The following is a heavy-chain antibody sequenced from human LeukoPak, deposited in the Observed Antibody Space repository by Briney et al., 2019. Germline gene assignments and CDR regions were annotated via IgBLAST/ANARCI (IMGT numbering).Heavy chain of an antibody. CDR3: AEVRGCSGGSCYSARRGWFVP. CDR1: GFTFSSHP. J-gene: IGHJ5*02. CDR2: ISDSGGHT. D-gene: IGHD2-15*01. V-gene: IGHV3-23*01. Sequence: GGSLTLSWAPSGFTFSSHPMSWVRQPPGKGLEWVGTISDSGGHTYYADSVKGRFTTSRDNSKNTLYLQMNSLRAEDTAVYYCAEVRGCSGGSCYSARRGWFVPWGQGTLVTVSS.